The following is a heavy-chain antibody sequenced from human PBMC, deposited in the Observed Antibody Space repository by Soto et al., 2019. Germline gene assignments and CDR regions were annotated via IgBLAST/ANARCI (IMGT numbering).Heavy chain of an antibody. V-gene: IGHV3-23*01. CDR2: ISGSGGST. Sequence: GGSLRLSCAASGFTFSSYAMSWVRQAPGKGLEWVSAISGSGGSTYYADSVKGRFTISRDNSKNTLYLQMNSLRAEDTAVYYCAKEGIAAYYYYYGMDVWGQGTTVTVSS. CDR1: GFTFSSYA. D-gene: IGHD6-13*01. CDR3: AKEGIAAYYYYYGMDV. J-gene: IGHJ6*02.